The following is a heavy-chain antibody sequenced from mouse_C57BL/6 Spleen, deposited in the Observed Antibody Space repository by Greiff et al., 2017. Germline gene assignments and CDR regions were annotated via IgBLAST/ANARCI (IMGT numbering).Heavy chain of an antibody. V-gene: IGHV5-6*01. D-gene: IGHD2-5*01. J-gene: IGHJ2*01. CDR3: ARPDYSNSFDY. CDR2: ISSGGSYT. Sequence: EVNVVESGGDLVKPGGSLKLSCAASGFTFSSYGMSWVRQTPDKRLEWVATISSGGSYTYYPDSVKGRFTISRDNAKNTLYLQMSSLKSEDTAMYYCARPDYSNSFDYWGQGTTLTVSS. CDR1: GFTFSSYG.